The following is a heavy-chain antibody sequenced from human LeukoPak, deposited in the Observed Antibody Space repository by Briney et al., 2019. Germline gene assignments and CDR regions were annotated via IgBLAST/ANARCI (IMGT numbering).Heavy chain of an antibody. J-gene: IGHJ4*02. CDR2: ISGSGGST. CDR1: GFTFSSYG. V-gene: IGHV3-23*01. D-gene: IGHD3-22*01. CDR3: AKAPYYYDSSGYYY. Sequence: PGGSLRLSCAASGFTFSSYGMSWVRQAPGKGLEWVSAISGSGGSTYYADSVKGRFTISRDNSKNTLYLQMNSLRAEDTAVYYCAKAPYYYDSSGYYYWGQGTLVTVSS.